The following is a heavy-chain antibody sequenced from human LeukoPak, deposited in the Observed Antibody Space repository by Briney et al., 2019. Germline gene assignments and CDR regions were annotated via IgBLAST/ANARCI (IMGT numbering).Heavy chain of an antibody. D-gene: IGHD6-13*01. V-gene: IGHV5-51*01. CDR3: ARPGIAAAGWAEFKDAFDI. Sequence: GESLKISCKGSGYSFTSYWIGWVRQMPGKGLGWMGIIYPGDSDTRYSPSFQGQVTISADKSISTAYLQWSSLKASDSAMYYSARPGIAAAGWAEFKDAFDIWGQGTMVTVSS. CDR2: IYPGDSDT. CDR1: GYSFTSYW. J-gene: IGHJ3*02.